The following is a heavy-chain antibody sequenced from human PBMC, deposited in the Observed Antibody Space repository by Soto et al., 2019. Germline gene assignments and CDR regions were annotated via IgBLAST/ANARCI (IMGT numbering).Heavy chain of an antibody. D-gene: IGHD4-17*01. CDR3: VKDGGDYAPFYFYGLDV. CDR1: GFTFSSYA. Sequence: EVQLLESGGGLVQPGGSLRLSCAASGFTFSSYAMCWVRQAPGKGLEWVSTISDSGGSTYYADSVKGRFTISRDNSKITLYLHMNSLRAEDTAVYYCVKDGGDYAPFYFYGLDVWGQGTTVTVSS. CDR2: ISDSGGST. J-gene: IGHJ6*02. V-gene: IGHV3-23*01.